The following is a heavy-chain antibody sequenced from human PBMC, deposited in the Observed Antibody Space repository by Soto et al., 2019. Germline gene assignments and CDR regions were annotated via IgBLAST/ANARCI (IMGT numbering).Heavy chain of an antibody. CDR3: ARDRGEAAFDPRDYYYYGMDV. D-gene: IGHD6-25*01. V-gene: IGHV1-3*05. CDR1: GYTFTSYA. CDR2: INAGNGNT. J-gene: IGHJ6*02. Sequence: QVQLVQSGAGEKKPGASVKVSCKASGYTFTSYAMHWVRQAPGQRLEWMGWINAGNGNTKYSQKFQGRVTITRDTSASTADMELSSLRAEDTAVYYCARDRGEAAFDPRDYYYYGMDVWGQGTTVTVSS.